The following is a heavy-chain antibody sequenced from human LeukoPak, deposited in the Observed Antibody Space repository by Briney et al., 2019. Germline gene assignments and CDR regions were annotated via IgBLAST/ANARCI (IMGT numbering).Heavy chain of an antibody. CDR2: ISSSSSYI. D-gene: IGHD1-26*01. CDR1: GFTFSSYS. Sequence: KPGGSLRLSCAASGFTFSSYSMNWVRQAPGKGLEWVSSISSSSSYIYYADSVKGRFTISRDNAKNSLYLQMNSLRAEDTAVYYCARESGSYYTFDCWGQGTLVTVSS. J-gene: IGHJ4*02. V-gene: IGHV3-21*01. CDR3: ARESGSYYTFDC.